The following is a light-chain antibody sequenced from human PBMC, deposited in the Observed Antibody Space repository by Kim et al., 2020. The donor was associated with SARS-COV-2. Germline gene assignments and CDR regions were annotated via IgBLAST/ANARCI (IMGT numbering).Light chain of an antibody. CDR1: NLGGRY. CDR2: QDI. CDR3: QAWDNNAAI. Sequence: VYPGQTATITCSGDNLGGRYVSWYQQRPGQTPVLVIYQDIERPSGIPDRFSGSNSGNTATLTISGTQAMDEADYYCQAWDNNAAIFGGGTQLTVL. V-gene: IGLV3-1*01. J-gene: IGLJ2*01.